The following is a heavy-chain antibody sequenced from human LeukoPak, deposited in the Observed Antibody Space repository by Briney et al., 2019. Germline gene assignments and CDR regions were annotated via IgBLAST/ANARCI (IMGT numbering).Heavy chain of an antibody. Sequence: GASVKVSCKASGYTFTSYDINWVRQATGQGLEWMGWMNPNSGNTGYAQKFQGRVTMTRNTSISTAYMELSSLRSEDTAVYYCATRPNIVVVPAASRGINYYGMDVWGQGTTVTVSS. CDR1: GYTFTSYD. CDR2: MNPNSGNT. D-gene: IGHD2-2*01. CDR3: ATRPNIVVVPAASRGINYYGMDV. J-gene: IGHJ6*02. V-gene: IGHV1-8*01.